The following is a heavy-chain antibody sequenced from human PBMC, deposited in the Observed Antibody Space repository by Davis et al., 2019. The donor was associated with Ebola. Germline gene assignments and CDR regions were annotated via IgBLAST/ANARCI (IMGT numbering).Heavy chain of an antibody. CDR2: IYYSGST. Sequence: MPGGSLRLSCTVSGGSISSSSYYWGWIRQPPGKGLEWIGSIYYSGSTYYNPSLKSRVTISVDTSKNQFSLKLSSVTAADTAVYYCARQELKWELLGAFDIWGQGTMVTVSS. J-gene: IGHJ3*02. CDR1: GGSISSSSYY. D-gene: IGHD1-26*01. V-gene: IGHV4-39*01. CDR3: ARQELKWELLGAFDI.